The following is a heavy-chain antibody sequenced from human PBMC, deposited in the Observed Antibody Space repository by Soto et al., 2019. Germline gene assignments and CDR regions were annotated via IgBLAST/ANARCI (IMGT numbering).Heavy chain of an antibody. CDR2: IYGRGGT. D-gene: IGHD3-16*01. V-gene: IGHV4-4*07. CDR3: AREGASSYASRHFDN. J-gene: IGHJ4*02. Sequence: SETLSLTCTVSGGSMFSYYWRCIRQPAGKGLEWIARIYGRGGTNYNPSLKNRVTMSLDTSKNKFSLRLTSVTAADTAVYYCAREGASSYASRHFDNWGPGTLVT. CDR1: GGSMFSYY.